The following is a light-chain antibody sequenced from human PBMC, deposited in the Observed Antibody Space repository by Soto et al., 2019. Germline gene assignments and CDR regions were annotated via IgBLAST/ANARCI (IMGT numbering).Light chain of an antibody. Sequence: EIVMTQSPATLSVSPGERATLSCRASQSVSSKLAWYQQKPGQAPRLLIYGASTRATGIPARFSGSGSGTEFTLTISSLQSEDFAVYYCQQYNNWPSTLGQGTKVDI. V-gene: IGKV3-15*01. J-gene: IGKJ1*01. CDR1: QSVSSK. CDR2: GAS. CDR3: QQYNNWPST.